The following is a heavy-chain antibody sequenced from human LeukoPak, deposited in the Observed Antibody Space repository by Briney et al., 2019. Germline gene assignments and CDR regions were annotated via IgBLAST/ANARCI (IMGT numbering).Heavy chain of an antibody. CDR2: IYYSGST. Sequence: SETLSLTCTVSGGSISSGGYYWSWIRQHPGKGLEWIGYIYYSGSTYYNPSLKSRVTISVDTSKNQFSLKLSSVTAADTAVYYCARAGLGLWGFDPWGQGTLVTVSS. V-gene: IGHV4-31*03. D-gene: IGHD3-16*01. CDR1: GGSISSGGYY. CDR3: ARAGLGLWGFDP. J-gene: IGHJ5*02.